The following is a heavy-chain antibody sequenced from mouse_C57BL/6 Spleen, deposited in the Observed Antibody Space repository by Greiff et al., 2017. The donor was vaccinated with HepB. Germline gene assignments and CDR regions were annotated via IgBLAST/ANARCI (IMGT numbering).Heavy chain of an antibody. Sequence: EVQGVESGGGLVKPGGSLKLSCAASGFTFSDYGMHWVRQAPEKGLEWVAYISSGSSTIYYADTVKGRFTISRDNANNTLFLQMTSLRSEDTAMYYCARAFYYGNPWFAYWGQGTLVTVSA. V-gene: IGHV5-17*01. CDR2: ISSGSSTI. D-gene: IGHD2-1*01. CDR3: ARAFYYGNPWFAY. CDR1: GFTFSDYG. J-gene: IGHJ3*01.